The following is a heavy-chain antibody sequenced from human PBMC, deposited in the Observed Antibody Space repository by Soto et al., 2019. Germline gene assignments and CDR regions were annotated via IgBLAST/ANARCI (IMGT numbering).Heavy chain of an antibody. CDR3: AREPRDSHIHFDH. D-gene: IGHD1-26*01. CDR1: GFTFSSYA. Sequence: PGGSLRLSCAASGFTFSSYAMSWVRQAPGKGLEWVSAISGSGGSTYYADSVKGRFTISRDSAKKTVYLQMNSLRAEDTAVYFCAREPRDSHIHFDHWGQGTRVTVSS. J-gene: IGHJ5*02. V-gene: IGHV3-23*01. CDR2: ISGSGGST.